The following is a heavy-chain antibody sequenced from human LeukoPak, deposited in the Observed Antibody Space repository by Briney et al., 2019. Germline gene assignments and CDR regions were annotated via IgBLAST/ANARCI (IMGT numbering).Heavy chain of an antibody. J-gene: IGHJ4*02. Sequence: PSETLSLTCTVSGGSISSSSYYWGWIRQPPGKGLEWIGSIYYSGSTYYNPSLKSRVTISVDTSKNQFSLKLSSVTAADTAVYYCARLPWGYYFDYWGQGTLVTVSS. V-gene: IGHV4-39*01. CDR1: GGSISSSSYY. D-gene: IGHD3-16*01. CDR2: IYYSGST. CDR3: ARLPWGYYFDY.